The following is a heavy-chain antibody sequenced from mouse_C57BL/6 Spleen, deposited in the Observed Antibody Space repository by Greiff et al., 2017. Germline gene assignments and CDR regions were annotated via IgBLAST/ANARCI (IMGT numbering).Heavy chain of an antibody. CDR2: IDPEDGET. J-gene: IGHJ4*01. CDR1: GFNIKDYY. V-gene: IGHV14-2*01. Sequence: VHVKQSGAELVKPGASVKLSCTASGFNIKDYYMHWVKQRTEQGLEWIGRIDPEDGETKYAPKFQGKATITADTSSNTAYLQLSSLTSEDTAVYYCAGSNSRGYAMDYWGQGTSVTVSS. CDR3: AGSNSRGYAMDY. D-gene: IGHD1-1*01.